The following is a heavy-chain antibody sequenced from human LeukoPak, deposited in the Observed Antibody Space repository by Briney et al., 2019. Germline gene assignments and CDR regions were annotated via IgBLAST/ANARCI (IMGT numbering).Heavy chain of an antibody. CDR2: ISYDGSNK. Sequence: GGSLRLSCAASGFTFSSYAMHWVRQAPGKGLEWVAVISYDGSNKYYADSVKGRFTISRDNSKNTLYLQMNSLRAEDTAVYYCARWGIDYGDYYYWGQGTLVTVSS. J-gene: IGHJ4*02. CDR3: ARWGIDYGDYYY. D-gene: IGHD4-17*01. CDR1: GFTFSSYA. V-gene: IGHV3-30*04.